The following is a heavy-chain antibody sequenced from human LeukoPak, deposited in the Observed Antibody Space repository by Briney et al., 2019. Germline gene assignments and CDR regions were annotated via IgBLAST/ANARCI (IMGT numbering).Heavy chain of an antibody. CDR2: IYYSGST. D-gene: IGHD3-9*01. CDR3: ARVGGWYDILTGYIDGAFDI. Sequence: PSETLSLTCTVSGGSISSSSYYWGWIRQPPGKGLEWIGSIYYSGSTYYNPSLKSRVTISVDTSKNQFSLKLGSVTAADTAVYYCARVGGWYDILTGYIDGAFDIWGQGTMVTVSS. V-gene: IGHV4-39*07. J-gene: IGHJ3*02. CDR1: GGSISSSSYY.